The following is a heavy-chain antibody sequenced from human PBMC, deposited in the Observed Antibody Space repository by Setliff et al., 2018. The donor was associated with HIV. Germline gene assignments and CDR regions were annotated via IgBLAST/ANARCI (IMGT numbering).Heavy chain of an antibody. D-gene: IGHD2-2*02. Sequence: GGSLRLPCAASEFTISSYWMNWVRQAPGKGLEWVANIKQDGSEKYYVDSVKGRFTISKDNARNSLYLQMDSLRVEDTAVYYCTKGHYTTLGWGQGTLVTVSS. J-gene: IGHJ4*02. CDR1: EFTISSYW. CDR2: IKQDGSEK. CDR3: TKGHYTTLG. V-gene: IGHV3-7*01.